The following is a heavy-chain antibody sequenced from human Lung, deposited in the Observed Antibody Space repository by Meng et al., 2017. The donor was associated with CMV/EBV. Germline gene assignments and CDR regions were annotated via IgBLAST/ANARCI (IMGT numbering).Heavy chain of an antibody. V-gene: IGHV3-73*01. CDR3: TRPQEGYDFRVDI. D-gene: IGHD3-3*01. CDR1: GFTFSGSA. Sequence: GEXXKISCAASGFTFSGSAMHWVREASGKGLEWVGRIRSKANSYATAYAASVKGRFTISRDDSKNTAYLQMNSLKTEDTAVYYCTRPQEGYDFRVDIWGQGXMVTVSS. J-gene: IGHJ3*02. CDR2: IRSKANSYAT.